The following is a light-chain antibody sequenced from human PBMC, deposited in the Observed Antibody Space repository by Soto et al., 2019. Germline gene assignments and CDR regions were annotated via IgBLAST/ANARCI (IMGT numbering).Light chain of an antibody. Sequence: QSVLTQPPSVSEAQGQRVTISCTVTSSDIGAGYGVHWYQQLPGAAPKLLIYSNAIRPSGVPDPFSASKSGTSASLAITGLRAEDEADYYCQSYDSSLTTYGFGTGTKVTVL. CDR3: QSYDSSLTTYG. J-gene: IGLJ1*01. CDR1: SSDIGAGYG. V-gene: IGLV1-40*01. CDR2: SNA.